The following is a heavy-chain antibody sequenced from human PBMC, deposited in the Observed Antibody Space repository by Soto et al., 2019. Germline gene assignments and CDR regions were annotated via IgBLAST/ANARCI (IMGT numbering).Heavy chain of an antibody. V-gene: IGHV4-61*01. J-gene: IGHJ5*02. D-gene: IGHD2-15*01. Sequence: SETLSLTCAVSGGSVSSGSYYWSWIRQPPGKGLEWIGYIYYSGSTNYNPSLKSRVTISVDTSKNQLSLKLSSVTAADTAVYYCAREGYCSGGSCYFWFDPWGQGTLVTVSS. CDR1: GGSVSSGSYY. CDR3: AREGYCSGGSCYFWFDP. CDR2: IYYSGST.